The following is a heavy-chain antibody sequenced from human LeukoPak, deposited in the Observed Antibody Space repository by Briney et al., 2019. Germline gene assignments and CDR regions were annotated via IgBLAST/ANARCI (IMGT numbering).Heavy chain of an antibody. D-gene: IGHD3-22*01. CDR2: IYYSGST. V-gene: IGHV4-59*08. CDR3: ASYTYYYDSSGYSPEAFDI. J-gene: IGHJ3*02. CDR1: GGSISSYY. Sequence: KPSETLSLTCTVSGGSISSYYWSWIRQPPGKGLEWIGYIYYSGSTNYNPSLKSRVTISVDTSKNQFSLKLSSVTAADTAVYYCASYTYYYDSSGYSPEAFDIWGQGTMVTVSS.